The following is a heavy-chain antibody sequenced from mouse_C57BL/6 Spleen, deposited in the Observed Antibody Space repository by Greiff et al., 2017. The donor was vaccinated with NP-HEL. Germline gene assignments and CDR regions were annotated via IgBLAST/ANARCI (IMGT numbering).Heavy chain of an antibody. Sequence: EVKLQQSGTVLARPGASVKMSCKTSGYTFTSYWMHWVKQRPGQGLEWIGAIYPGNSDTSYNQKFKGKAKLTAVTSASTAYMELSSLTNEDSAVYYCIHYYGSSYVERDYAMDYWGQGTSVTVSS. CDR1: GYTFTSYW. J-gene: IGHJ4*01. CDR2: IYPGNSDT. V-gene: IGHV1-5*01. CDR3: IHYYGSSYVERDYAMDY. D-gene: IGHD1-1*01.